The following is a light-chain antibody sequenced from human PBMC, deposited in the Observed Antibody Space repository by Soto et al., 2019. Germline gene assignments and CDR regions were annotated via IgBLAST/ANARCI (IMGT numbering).Light chain of an antibody. CDR3: AAWDDSLNGWV. J-gene: IGLJ3*02. V-gene: IGLV1-44*01. Sequence: QSVLTQPPSASGTPGQRVTISCSGSSSNIGGNTVNWYQQLPGTAPRLLIYSNNQRPSGVPDRFSGSKSGTSASLAISGLQSEDEADYYCAAWDDSLNGWVFGGGTKLTVL. CDR1: SSNIGGNT. CDR2: SNN.